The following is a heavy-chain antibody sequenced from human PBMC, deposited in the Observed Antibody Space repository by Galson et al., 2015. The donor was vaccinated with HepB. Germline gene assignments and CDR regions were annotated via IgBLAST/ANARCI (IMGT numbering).Heavy chain of an antibody. CDR2: IYPEDSET. D-gene: IGHD3-22*01. Sequence: QSGAEVKKPGESLKISCKGSGYAFSDYWIGWVRRMPGKGLEWMGIIYPEDSETKYSPSFQGQVTISADKSSSTAYLQWRGLKASDSAMYYCARHQAFATYDSSGYFPSDYWGQGTRVTVSS. CDR1: GYAFSDYW. V-gene: IGHV5-51*01. CDR3: ARHQAFATYDSSGYFPSDY. J-gene: IGHJ4*02.